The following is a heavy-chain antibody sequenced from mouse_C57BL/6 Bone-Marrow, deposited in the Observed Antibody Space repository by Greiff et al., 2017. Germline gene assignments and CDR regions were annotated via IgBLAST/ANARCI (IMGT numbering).Heavy chain of an antibody. Sequence: VQLQQPGAELVKPGASVKLSCKASGYTFTSYWMQWVKQRPGQGLEWIGEIDPSDSYTNYHQKFKGKATLTVDTSSSTAYMQLSSLTSEDSAVYYCARPIYYDYEGGYWGQGTTLTVSS. CDR2: IDPSDSYT. D-gene: IGHD2-4*01. J-gene: IGHJ2*01. CDR3: ARPIYYDYEGGY. V-gene: IGHV1-50*01. CDR1: GYTFTSYW.